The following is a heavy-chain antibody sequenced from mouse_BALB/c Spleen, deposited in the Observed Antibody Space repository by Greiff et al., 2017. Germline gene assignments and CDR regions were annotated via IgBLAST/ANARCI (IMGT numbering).Heavy chain of an antibody. D-gene: IGHD1-1*01. V-gene: IGHV5-12-1*01. J-gene: IGHJ4*01. CDR2: ISSGGGST. CDR3: ARQNYYGSSPFAMDY. CDR1: GFAFSSYD. Sequence: EVQVVESGGGLVKPGGSLKLSCAASGFAFSSYDMSWVRQTPEKRLEWVAYISSGGGSTYYPDTVKGRFTISRDNAKNTLYLQMSSLKSEDTAMYYCARQNYYGSSPFAMDYWGQGTSVTVSS.